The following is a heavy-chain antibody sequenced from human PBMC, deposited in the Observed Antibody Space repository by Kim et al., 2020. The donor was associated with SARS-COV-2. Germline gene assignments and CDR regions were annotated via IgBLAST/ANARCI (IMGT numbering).Heavy chain of an antibody. CDR3: IRSQSGSFDS. J-gene: IGHJ4*02. D-gene: IGHD2-15*01. Sequence: TYAGSVTGRFTVARDNAKNTLYLQMNSLRVEDTAVYYCIRSQSGSFDSWGQGTLVTVSS. V-gene: IGHV3-74*01.